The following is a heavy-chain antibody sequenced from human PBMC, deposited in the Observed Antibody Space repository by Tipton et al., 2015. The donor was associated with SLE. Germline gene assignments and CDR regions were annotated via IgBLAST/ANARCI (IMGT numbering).Heavy chain of an antibody. D-gene: IGHD3-16*01. J-gene: IGHJ4*02. Sequence: TLSLTCTVSGDSISSSDYSWSWIRQPPGKGLEWIGYIYQTGNTYYNPSLKSRVTISVDRSKIQFSLRLTSVTAADTAMYYCARAIGANFFNFWGQGTLVTVSS. CDR1: GDSISSSDYS. CDR3: ARAIGANFFNF. V-gene: IGHV4-30-2*01. CDR2: IYQTGNT.